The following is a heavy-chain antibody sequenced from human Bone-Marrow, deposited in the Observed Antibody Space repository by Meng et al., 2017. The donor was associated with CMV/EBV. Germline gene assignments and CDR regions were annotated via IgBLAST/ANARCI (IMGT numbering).Heavy chain of an antibody. CDR1: GGSFSGYY. Sequence: SETLSLTCAVYGGSFSGYYWSWIRQPPGKGLEWIGEINHSGSTNYNPSLKSRVTISVDTSKNQFSLKLSSVTAADTAMYYCAGYTRMDYAGNGGGGGSDYWGQGTLVTVSS. CDR3: AGYTRMDYAGNGGGGGSDY. CDR2: INHSGST. V-gene: IGHV4-34*01. D-gene: IGHD4-23*01. J-gene: IGHJ4*02.